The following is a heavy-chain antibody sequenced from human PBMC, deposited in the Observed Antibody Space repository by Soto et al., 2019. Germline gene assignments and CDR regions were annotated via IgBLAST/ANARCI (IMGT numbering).Heavy chain of an antibody. CDR2: IYYDGST. CDR1: GGSISSYY. V-gene: IGHV4-59*01. CDR3: ARDQLSSGLYVWFDP. Sequence: PSETLSLTCTASGGSISSYYWSWIRQPPGKGLEWIGYIYYDGSTSYNPSLRSRVTISVDTSKNQFSLILSSVTSADTAVYYCARDQLSSGLYVWFDPWGHGTQVTVSS. D-gene: IGHD6-25*01. J-gene: IGHJ5*02.